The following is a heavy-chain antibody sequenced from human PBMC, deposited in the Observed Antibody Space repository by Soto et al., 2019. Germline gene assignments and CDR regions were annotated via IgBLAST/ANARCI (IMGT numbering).Heavy chain of an antibody. J-gene: IGHJ4*02. Sequence: GGSLRLSCAASGFTFSGSDMQWVRQASGKGLEWVGRIRSKANSYATAYAASVKGRFTISRDDSKNTAYLQMNSLKTEDTAVYYCTRHDDYGDYIDYWGQGTLVTVSS. D-gene: IGHD4-17*01. CDR1: GFTFSGSD. CDR2: IRSKANSYAT. V-gene: IGHV3-73*01. CDR3: TRHDDYGDYIDY.